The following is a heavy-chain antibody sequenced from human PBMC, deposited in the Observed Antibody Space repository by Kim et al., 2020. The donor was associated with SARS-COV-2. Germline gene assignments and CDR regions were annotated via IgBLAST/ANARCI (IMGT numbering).Heavy chain of an antibody. J-gene: IGHJ4*02. CDR1: GGSISSSSYY. CDR2: IYYSGST. Sequence: SETLSLTCTVSGGSISSSSYYWGWIRQPPGKGLEWIGSIYYSGSTYYNPSLKSRVTISVDTSKNQFSLKLSSVTAADTAVYYCVLGWELLPFDYWGQGTLVTVSS. D-gene: IGHD1-26*01. CDR3: VLGWELLPFDY. V-gene: IGHV4-39*01.